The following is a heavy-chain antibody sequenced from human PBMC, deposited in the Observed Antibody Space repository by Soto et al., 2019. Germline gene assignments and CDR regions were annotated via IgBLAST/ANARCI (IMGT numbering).Heavy chain of an antibody. D-gene: IGHD4-17*01. CDR2: VYYRGRS. J-gene: IGHJ4*02. V-gene: IGHV4-39*01. CDR3: VSQRTTVPTQAYFDY. CDR1: GGSVTNSSYY. Sequence: NPSETLSLTCTVSGGSVTNSSYYWGWIRQSPGKGLGWIGSVYYRGRSYSKSSVKSRVTISVDTSKNRFSLSMNSVTASDTAVYFCVSQRTTVPTQAYFDYWGPGALVTDS.